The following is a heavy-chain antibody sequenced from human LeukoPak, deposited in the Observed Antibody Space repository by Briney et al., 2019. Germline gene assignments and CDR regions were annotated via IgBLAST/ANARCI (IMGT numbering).Heavy chain of an antibody. V-gene: IGHV4-4*07. CDR2: IYSSGTS. D-gene: IGHD1-26*01. Sequence: SETLSLTCAVCGGSIRSHYWSWIREPVGKGLEAIGRIYSSGTSNYNPSLKSRLSMSVDTPKNQSSLRLNSVTAAHTAVYYRARDGYPASYYSPDSWGQGILVTVSP. J-gene: IGHJ4*02. CDR3: ARDGYPASYYSPDS. CDR1: GGSIRSHY.